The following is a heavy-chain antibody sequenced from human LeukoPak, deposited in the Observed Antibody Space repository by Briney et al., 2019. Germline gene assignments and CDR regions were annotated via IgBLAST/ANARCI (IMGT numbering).Heavy chain of an antibody. J-gene: IGHJ6*03. CDR1: GGTFSSYA. V-gene: IGHV1-69*05. D-gene: IGHD6-13*01. Sequence: GASVKVSCKASGGTFSSYAISWVRQAPGQGLEWMGGIIPIFGTANYAQKFQGRVTITTDESTSTAYMELSSLRSEDTAVYYCAGVLGYSTQTTRHSTNYYYMDVWGKGTTVTVSS. CDR2: IIPIFGTA. CDR3: AGVLGYSTQTTRHSTNYYYMDV.